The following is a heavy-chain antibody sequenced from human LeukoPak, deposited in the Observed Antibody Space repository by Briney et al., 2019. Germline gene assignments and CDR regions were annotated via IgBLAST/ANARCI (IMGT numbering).Heavy chain of an antibody. CDR3: ARRGGPSSSWYRGRNWFDP. V-gene: IGHV4-34*01. D-gene: IGHD6-13*01. Sequence: SETLSLTCAVYGGSFSGYYWSWIRQPPGKGLEWIGEINHSGSTNYNPSLKSRVTISVDTSKNQFSLKLSSMTAADTAVYYCARRGGPSSSWYRGRNWFDPWGQGTLVTVSS. CDR2: INHSGST. CDR1: GGSFSGYY. J-gene: IGHJ5*02.